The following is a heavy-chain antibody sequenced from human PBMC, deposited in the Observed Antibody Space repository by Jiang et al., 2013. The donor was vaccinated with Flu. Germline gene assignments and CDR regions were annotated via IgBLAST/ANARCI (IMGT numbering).Heavy chain of an antibody. CDR1: GGSISSYY. D-gene: IGHD3-10*01. CDR2: IYYSGST. V-gene: IGHV4-59*01. CDR3: ARAQPSLWFGELLGADAFDI. J-gene: IGHJ3*02. Sequence: GSGLVKPSETLSLTCTVSGGSISSYYWSWIRQPPGKGLEWIGYIYYSGSTNYNPSLKSRVTISVDTSKNQFSLKLSSVTAADTAVYYCARAQPSLWFGELLGADAFDIWGQGTMVTVSS.